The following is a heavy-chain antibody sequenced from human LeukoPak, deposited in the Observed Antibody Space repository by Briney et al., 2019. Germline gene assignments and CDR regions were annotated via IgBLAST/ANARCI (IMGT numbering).Heavy chain of an antibody. D-gene: IGHD3-10*01. J-gene: IGHJ4*02. CDR2: IRSKANNYAT. CDR1: GFMFSGSP. CDR3: ARPSQYGSGTDYYFDS. V-gene: IGHV3-73*01. Sequence: SGGSLRLSCAASGFMFSGSPMHWVRQASGKGLEWVGHIRSKANNYATIYAASVKGRFTISRDDSKTTAYLQMNSLKTEDTAVYYCARPSQYGSGTDYYFDSWGQGTLVTVSS.